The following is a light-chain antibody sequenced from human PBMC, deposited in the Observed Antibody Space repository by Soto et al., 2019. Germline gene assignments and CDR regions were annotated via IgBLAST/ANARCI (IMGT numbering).Light chain of an antibody. CDR3: QQRANWLT. V-gene: IGKV3-11*01. CDR1: QSIGRY. Sequence: EIVLTQSPATLSLSPGERVTLSCRASQSIGRYLAWYQHIPGQAPRLLIYDASNRATGIPARFSGSGSGTDFTLIISSLEPEDFADYYCQQRANWLTFGGGTKVEIK. CDR2: DAS. J-gene: IGKJ4*01.